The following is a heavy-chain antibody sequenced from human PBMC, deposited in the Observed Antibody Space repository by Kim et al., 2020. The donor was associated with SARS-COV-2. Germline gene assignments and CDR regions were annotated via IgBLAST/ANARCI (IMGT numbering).Heavy chain of an antibody. CDR2: IGTAGDT. J-gene: IGHJ6*02. CDR3: ARADYGDNYDYYYGMDV. D-gene: IGHD4-17*01. Sequence: GVSLRLSCAASGFTFSSYDMHWVRQPTGKGLEWVSAIGTAGDTYYPGSVKGRFTISRENAKNSLYLQMNSLRAGDTAVYYCARADYGDNYDYYYGMDVWGQGTTVTVSS. V-gene: IGHV3-13*01. CDR1: GFTFSSYD.